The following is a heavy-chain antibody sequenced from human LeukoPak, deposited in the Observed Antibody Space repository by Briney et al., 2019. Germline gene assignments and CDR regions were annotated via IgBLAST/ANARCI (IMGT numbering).Heavy chain of an antibody. Sequence: PGGSLRLSCAASGFTFSSYNMNWVRQAPGKGLEWVSSISSSSSYIYYADSVKGRFTISRDNAKNSLYLQMNSLRAEDTAMYYCARSLTPGYSSSWYGYFQRWGQGTLVTVSS. D-gene: IGHD6-13*01. V-gene: IGHV3-21*01. J-gene: IGHJ1*01. CDR2: ISSSSSYI. CDR1: GFTFSSYN. CDR3: ARSLTPGYSSSWYGYFQR.